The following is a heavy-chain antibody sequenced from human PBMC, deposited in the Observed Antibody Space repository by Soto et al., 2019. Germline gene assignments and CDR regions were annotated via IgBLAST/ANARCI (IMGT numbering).Heavy chain of an antibody. J-gene: IGHJ6*02. V-gene: IGHV1-69*13. CDR1: GGTFSSYA. CDR3: ARDRDIVVVPAAIMSLGMDV. D-gene: IGHD2-2*01. CDR2: IIPIFGTA. Sequence: ASVKVSCKASGGTFSSYAISWVRQAPGQGLEWMGGIIPIFGTANYAQKFQGRVTITADESTSTAYMELSSLRSEYTAVYYCARDRDIVVVPAAIMSLGMDVWGQGTTVTVSS.